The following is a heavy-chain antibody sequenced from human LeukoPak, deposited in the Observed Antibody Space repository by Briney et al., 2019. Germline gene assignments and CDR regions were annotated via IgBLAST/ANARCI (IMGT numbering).Heavy chain of an antibody. CDR2: IWYDGSNK. D-gene: IGHD5-24*01. CDR3: ARDQREASYYGMDV. V-gene: IGHV3-33*01. Sequence: AGGSLRLSCAASGFTFSSYGMHWVRQAPGKGLEWVAVIWYDGSNKYYADSVKGRFTISRDNSKNTLYLQMNSLRAEDTAVYYCARDQREASYYGMDVWGQGTTVTVSS. CDR1: GFTFSSYG. J-gene: IGHJ6*02.